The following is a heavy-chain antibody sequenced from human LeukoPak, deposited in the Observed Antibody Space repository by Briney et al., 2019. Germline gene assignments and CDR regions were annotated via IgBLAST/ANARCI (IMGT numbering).Heavy chain of an antibody. D-gene: IGHD3-3*01. Sequence: GGSLRLSCAASGFTFSSYSMNWGRQAPGKGLEWVSSISSSSSYIYYADSVKGRFTISRDNAKNSLYLQMNSLRAEDTAVYYCARAFGVVTYYYYGMDVWGQGTTVTVSS. CDR2: ISSSSSYI. CDR3: ARAFGVVTYYYYGMDV. V-gene: IGHV3-21*01. J-gene: IGHJ6*02. CDR1: GFTFSSYS.